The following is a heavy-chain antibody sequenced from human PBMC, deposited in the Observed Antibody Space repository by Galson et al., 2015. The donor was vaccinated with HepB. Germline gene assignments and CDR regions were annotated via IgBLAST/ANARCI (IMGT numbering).Heavy chain of an antibody. V-gene: IGHV5-51*03. CDR3: ARSEVDDWPMGGWFDP. D-gene: IGHD3-9*01. CDR2: IYPGDSDT. CDR1: GYSFTSYW. J-gene: IGHJ5*02. Sequence: QSGAEVKKPGESLKISFKGSGYSFTSYWIGWVRQMPGKGLEWMGIIYPGDSDTRYSPSFQGQVTISADKSISTAYLQWSSLKASDTAMYYCARSEVDDWPMGGWFDPWGQGTLVTVSS.